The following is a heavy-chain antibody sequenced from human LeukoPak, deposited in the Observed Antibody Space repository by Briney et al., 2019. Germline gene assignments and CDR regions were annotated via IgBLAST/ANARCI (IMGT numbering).Heavy chain of an antibody. D-gene: IGHD6-19*01. CDR2: MNPNSGNT. Sequence: GASVKVSCKASGYTFTSYDINWVRQATGQGLEWMGWMNPNSGNTGYAQNFQGRVTFTRNTSISTTYMELSSLTSEDTAVYYCARDGLGSSYSNGWYAYWGQGTLVTVSS. CDR3: ARDGLGSSYSNGWYAY. V-gene: IGHV1-8*03. J-gene: IGHJ4*02. CDR1: GYTFTSYD.